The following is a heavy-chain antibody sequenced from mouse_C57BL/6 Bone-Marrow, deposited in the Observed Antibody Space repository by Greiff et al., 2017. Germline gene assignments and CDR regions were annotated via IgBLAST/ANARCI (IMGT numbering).Heavy chain of an antibody. V-gene: IGHV5-4*01. Sequence: EVHLVESGGGLVKPGGSLKLSCAASGFTFSSYAMSWVRQTPEKRLEWVATISDGGSYTYYPDNVKGRFTISRENAKNNLYLQMSHLKSQDTAMYYCARDWDYYGSSYDYFDYWGQGTTLTVSS. J-gene: IGHJ2*01. CDR2: ISDGGSYT. D-gene: IGHD1-1*01. CDR1: GFTFSSYA. CDR3: ARDWDYYGSSYDYFDY.